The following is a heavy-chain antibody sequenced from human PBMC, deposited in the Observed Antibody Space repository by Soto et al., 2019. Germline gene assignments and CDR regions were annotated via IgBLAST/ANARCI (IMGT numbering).Heavy chain of an antibody. V-gene: IGHV3-30*18. CDR3: AKDYYGSGSYYSQVRYYYMDV. Sequence: GGSLRLSCAASGFTFSSYGMHWVRQAPGKGLEWVAVISYDGSNKYYADSVKGRFTISRDNSKNTLHLQMNSLRAEDTAVYYCAKDYYGSGSYYSQVRYYYMDVWGKGTTVTVSS. D-gene: IGHD3-10*01. CDR1: GFTFSSYG. J-gene: IGHJ6*03. CDR2: ISYDGSNK.